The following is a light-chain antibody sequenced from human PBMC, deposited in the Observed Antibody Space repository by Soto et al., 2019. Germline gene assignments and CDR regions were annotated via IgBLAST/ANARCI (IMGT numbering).Light chain of an antibody. V-gene: IGKV1-12*01. J-gene: IGKJ4*01. CDR3: QRANSLPR. Sequence: DIQMTQSPSSASASVGDRGTITCRASQCNSSWVAWYQHKPGKAPKLLIYAASSFQSGVPSRFSGSGSGTAFTLTINSLHTEDFGTYFCQRANSLPRFGGGTKVEMK. CDR2: AAS. CDR1: QCNSSW.